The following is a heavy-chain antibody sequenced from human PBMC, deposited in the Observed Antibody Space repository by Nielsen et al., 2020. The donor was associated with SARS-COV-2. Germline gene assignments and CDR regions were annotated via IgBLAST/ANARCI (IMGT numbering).Heavy chain of an antibody. Sequence: GGSLRLSCEGSGLSIDEYAMYWVRQAPGKGLEWVSGISRDSGGIDYVDSVKGRFTISRDNDKMTLSLQMSGLRDEDTAVYYCAGGEYFFDFWGQGTLVTVSS. CDR3: AGGEYFFDF. J-gene: IGHJ4*02. D-gene: IGHD3-10*01. CDR2: ISRDSGGI. V-gene: IGHV3-9*01. CDR1: GLSIDEYA.